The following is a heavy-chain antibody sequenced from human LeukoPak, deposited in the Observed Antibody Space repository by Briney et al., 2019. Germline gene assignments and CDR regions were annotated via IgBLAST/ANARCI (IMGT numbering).Heavy chain of an antibody. J-gene: IGHJ4*02. CDR3: AKGGRITAVLPFDY. V-gene: IGHV3-23*01. D-gene: IGHD6-13*01. Sequence: GGSLRLSCAAPGFTFSSYVMSWVRQAPGEGLEWVSAISGSGGSTYYADSVKGRFTISRDNSKNTLYLQVSSLRAEDTAVYRCAKGGRITAVLPFDYWGQGTLVTVSS. CDR1: GFTFSSYV. CDR2: ISGSGGST.